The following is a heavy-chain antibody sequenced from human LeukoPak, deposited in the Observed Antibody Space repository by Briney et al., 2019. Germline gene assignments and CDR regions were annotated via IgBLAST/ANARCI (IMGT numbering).Heavy chain of an antibody. CDR2: ITPIFGTA. CDR1: GGTFSSYA. V-gene: IGHV1-69*01. J-gene: IGHJ4*02. D-gene: IGHD1-26*01. CDR3: ATGLVGGEVLGSYFDY. Sequence: SSVKVSCKASGGTFSSYAISWVRQAPGQGLEWMGGITPIFGTANYAQKFQGRVTITADESTSTAYMELSSLRSEDTAVYYCATGLVGGEVLGSYFDYWGQGTLVTVSS.